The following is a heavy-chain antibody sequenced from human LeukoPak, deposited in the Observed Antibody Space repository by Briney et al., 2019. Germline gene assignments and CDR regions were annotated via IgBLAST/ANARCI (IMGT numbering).Heavy chain of an antibody. D-gene: IGHD1-1*01. CDR2: IISKTDGGTT. Sequence: PGGSLRLSCAASGFTFRNAYMNWVRQAPGKGLEWDGRIISKTDGGTTDYAAPVKGRFTISRDDSKDTLYLQMNSLKTEDTAMYYCAAGTGRSDFDYWGQGTLVTVSS. V-gene: IGHV3-15*01. CDR3: AAGTGRSDFDY. CDR1: GFTFRNAY. J-gene: IGHJ4*02.